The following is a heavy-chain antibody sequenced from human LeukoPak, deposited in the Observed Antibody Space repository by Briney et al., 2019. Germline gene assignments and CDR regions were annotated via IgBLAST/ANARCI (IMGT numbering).Heavy chain of an antibody. Sequence: GGSLRLSCAASRFSFSDYNMNWVRQAPGKGLEWVSYISSSGSTIYYADSVKGRFTISRDNSKNTLYMQMNSLRAEDTAVYYCAKVLLHYYDSSGFDYWGQGTLVTVSS. D-gene: IGHD3-22*01. CDR3: AKVLLHYYDSSGFDY. CDR1: RFSFSDYN. CDR2: ISSSGSTI. J-gene: IGHJ4*02. V-gene: IGHV3-48*01.